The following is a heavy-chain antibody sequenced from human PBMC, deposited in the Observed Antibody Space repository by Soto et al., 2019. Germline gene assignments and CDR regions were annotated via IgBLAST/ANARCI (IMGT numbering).Heavy chain of an antibody. CDR2: IWYDGSNK. D-gene: IGHD4-17*01. J-gene: IGHJ4*02. CDR3: AKMYGDYVLSY. Sequence: GGSLRLSCAASGFTFSSYGMHWVRQAPGKGLEWVAVIWYDGSNKYYADSVKGRFTISRDNSKNTPYLQMNSLRAEDTAVYYCAKMYGDYVLSYWGQGTLVTVSS. CDR1: GFTFSSYG. V-gene: IGHV3-33*06.